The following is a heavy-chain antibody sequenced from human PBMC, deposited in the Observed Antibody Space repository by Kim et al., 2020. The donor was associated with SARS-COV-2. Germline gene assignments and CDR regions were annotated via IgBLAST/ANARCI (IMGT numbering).Heavy chain of an antibody. J-gene: IGHJ2*01. Sequence: SETLSLTCTVSSGSIRNNNYYWVWVRQPPGKGLEWIGSIHYGGTTYFNPSLKSRVTISVDTSKNHFSLKLSSVTAAATAVYYCARLSVYWYFDLWGRGTL. CDR2: IHYGGTT. V-gene: IGHV4-39*07. CDR3: ARLSVYWYFDL. D-gene: IGHD1-26*01. CDR1: SGSIRNNNYY.